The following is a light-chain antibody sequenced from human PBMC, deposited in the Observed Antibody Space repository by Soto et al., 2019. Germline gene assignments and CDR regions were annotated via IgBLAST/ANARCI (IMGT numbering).Light chain of an antibody. J-gene: IGKJ1*01. CDR2: DAS. CDR3: QQYNEGPGT. CDR1: QNINKN. Sequence: EIMMTQSPGTLSVSPGERATLSCRATQNINKNLAWYQQKPGQAPKLLIYDASTRHTGIPARFSGSGSGTEFTLIISSLQSEDYALYWCQQYNEGPGTFGQGTKVEIK. V-gene: IGKV3-15*01.